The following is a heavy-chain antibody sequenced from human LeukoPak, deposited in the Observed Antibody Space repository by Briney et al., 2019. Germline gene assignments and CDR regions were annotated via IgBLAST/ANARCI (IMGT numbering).Heavy chain of an antibody. CDR1: GFTFSSYA. V-gene: IGHV3-23*01. CDR3: AKVSSRHYYYYYMDV. D-gene: IGHD6-6*01. Sequence: PGGSLRLSCAASGFTFSSYAMSWVRQAPGKGLELVSAISGSGGGTYYADSVKGRFTISRDNSKNTLYLQMNSLRAEDTAVYYCAKVSSRHYYYYYMDVWGKGTTVTVSS. CDR2: ISGSGGGT. J-gene: IGHJ6*03.